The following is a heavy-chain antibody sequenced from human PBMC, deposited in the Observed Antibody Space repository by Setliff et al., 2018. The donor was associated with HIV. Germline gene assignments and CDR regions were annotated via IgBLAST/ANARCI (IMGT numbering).Heavy chain of an antibody. CDR3: VMSPPRIFGAIIRAFES. D-gene: IGHD3-3*01. V-gene: IGHV4-59*01. CDR1: GGSINNYF. CDR2: IYYSGET. Sequence: SETLSLTCTVSGGSINNYFWSWIRQSPGRGLEWIGYIYYSGETNYNPSLKSRVTFSVDTSKNQFSLKLSSVTAADSAVYYCVMSPPRIFGAIIRAFESWGQGTLVTVST. J-gene: IGHJ4*02.